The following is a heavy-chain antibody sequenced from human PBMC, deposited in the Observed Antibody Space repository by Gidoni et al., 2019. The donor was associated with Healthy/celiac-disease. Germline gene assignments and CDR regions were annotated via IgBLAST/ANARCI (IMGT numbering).Heavy chain of an antibody. D-gene: IGHD4-17*01. CDR1: GGSISSSSYY. CDR2: IYYSGST. V-gene: IGHV4-39*01. CDR3: ARRAFGEWDYGDYVFDY. J-gene: IGHJ4*02. Sequence: QLQLQESGPGLVKPSETLSLTCTVSGGSISSSSYYWGWIRQPPGKGLEWIGSIYYSGSTYYNPSLKSRVTISVDTSKNQFSLKLSSVTAADTAVYYCARRAFGEWDYGDYVFDYWGQGTLVTVSS.